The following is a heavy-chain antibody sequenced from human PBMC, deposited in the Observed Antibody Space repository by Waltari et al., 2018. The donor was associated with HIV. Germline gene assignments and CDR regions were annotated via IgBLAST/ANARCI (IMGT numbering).Heavy chain of an antibody. D-gene: IGHD5-12*01. V-gene: IGHV4-59*01. CDR3: ARGRRWLQFHGHYYFDY. J-gene: IGHJ4*02. CDR2: ISYSGIT. Sequence: QVQLQESGTGLVKPSETLSLTCNVSGDSITGNYWNWIPQPPGKEPEWIGYISYSGITNYTPSLKSRVSMSLVSSKSQFSLKLRSVTALDTAVYYCARGRRWLQFHGHYYFDYWGQGILVTVSS. CDR1: GDSITGNY.